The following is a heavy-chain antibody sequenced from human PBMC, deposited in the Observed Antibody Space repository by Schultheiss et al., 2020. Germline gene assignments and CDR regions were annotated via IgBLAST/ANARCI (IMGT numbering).Heavy chain of an antibody. J-gene: IGHJ4*02. CDR3: ARDRRRYFDY. CDR2: ISGST. CDR1: GFTFSSYA. V-gene: IGHV3-21*04. Sequence: GGSLRLSCAASGFTFSSYAMSWVRQAPGKGLEWVSAISGSTIYADSVKGRFTISRDNAKNSLYLQMNSLRAEDTAVYYCARDRRRYFDYWGQGTLVTVSS.